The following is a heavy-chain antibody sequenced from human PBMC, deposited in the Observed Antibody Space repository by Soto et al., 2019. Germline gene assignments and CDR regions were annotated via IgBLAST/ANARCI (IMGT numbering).Heavy chain of an antibody. CDR1: GYTFTSYY. CDR2: INPSGGST. V-gene: IGHV1-46*01. Sequence: ASVKVSCKASGYTFTSYYMHWVRQAPGQGLEWMGIINPSGGSTSYAQKFQGRDTMTRDTSTSTVYMELSSLRSEDTAVYYCARDVGAYCGGDCYPETRNEAPHWFDPWGQGTLVTVSS. J-gene: IGHJ5*02. CDR3: ARDVGAYCGGDCYPETRNEAPHWFDP. D-gene: IGHD2-21*02.